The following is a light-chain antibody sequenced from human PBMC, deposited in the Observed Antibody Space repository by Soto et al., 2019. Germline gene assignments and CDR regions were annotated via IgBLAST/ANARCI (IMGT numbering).Light chain of an antibody. CDR3: QQYNDWPRT. Sequence: EIVMTQSPATLSVSPGERATLSCRASQSVSTNLAWYQQIPGQAPRLLIYGASYRATGFPARFSGSVSGTEFTLTIYGLQSEDFAVYYCQQYNDWPRTFGQGTKVDIK. CDR2: GAS. V-gene: IGKV3-15*01. J-gene: IGKJ1*01. CDR1: QSVSTN.